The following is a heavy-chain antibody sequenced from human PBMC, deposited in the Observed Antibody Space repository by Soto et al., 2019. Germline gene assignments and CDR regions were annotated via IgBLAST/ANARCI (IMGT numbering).Heavy chain of an antibody. CDR1: GYSFANYW. CDR2: IYPSDSDT. CDR3: ASGDSSDYSTATPADY. J-gene: IGHJ4*02. Sequence: GESRKISCSGSGYSFANYWIGWVRQMPGKGLEWMGIIYPSDSDTRYSPSFQGQVTISADKSISTAYLQWNSLKASHTAMYFCASGDSSDYSTATPADYWGQGTLVTVSS. V-gene: IGHV5-51*01. D-gene: IGHD3-22*01.